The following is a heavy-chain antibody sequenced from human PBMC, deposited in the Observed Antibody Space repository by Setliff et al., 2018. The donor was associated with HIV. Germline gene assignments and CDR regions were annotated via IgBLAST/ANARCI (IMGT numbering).Heavy chain of an antibody. CDR1: GFTFSTYA. CDR2: ISATTGDT. V-gene: IGHV3-23*01. D-gene: IGHD2-2*01. Sequence: GGSLRLSCAASGFTFSTYAMSWVRQAPGRGLEWVSAISATTGDTYYADSVKGRFTISRDNSKNTLYLQMNSLETEDTAMYYCTTEAFCSSNSCPGTFDSWGQGTLVTVSS. CDR3: TTEAFCSSNSCPGTFDS. J-gene: IGHJ4*02.